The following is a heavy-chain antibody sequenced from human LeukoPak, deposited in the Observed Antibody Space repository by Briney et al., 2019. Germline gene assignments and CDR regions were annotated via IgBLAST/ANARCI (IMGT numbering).Heavy chain of an antibody. CDR1: GFTISSYA. Sequence: GGSLRLSCAASGFTISSYAMHWVRQAPGKGLEWVAVISYAGSNKYYADSVKGRFTISRDNSKNMLYLQMNSLRAEDTAVYYCAGDGWHGLFTYWGQGTLVTVSS. D-gene: IGHD5-24*01. CDR2: ISYAGSNK. J-gene: IGHJ4*02. CDR3: AGDGWHGLFTY. V-gene: IGHV3-30*04.